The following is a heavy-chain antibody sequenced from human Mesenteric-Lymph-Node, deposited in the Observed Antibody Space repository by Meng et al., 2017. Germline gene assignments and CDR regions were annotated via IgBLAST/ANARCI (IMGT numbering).Heavy chain of an antibody. CDR1: GFTFSRSA. Sequence: GESLKISCAASGFTFSRSAMHWVRQAPGKGLEWVAVMSYDGNDIHYGDSVKGRFTISRDNSKNTLYLQMSSLRAEDTAVYYCARDQYGSIDSWGQGTLVTVSS. CDR3: ARDQYGSIDS. D-gene: IGHD1-14*01. CDR2: MSYDGNDI. J-gene: IGHJ5*01. V-gene: IGHV3-30*04.